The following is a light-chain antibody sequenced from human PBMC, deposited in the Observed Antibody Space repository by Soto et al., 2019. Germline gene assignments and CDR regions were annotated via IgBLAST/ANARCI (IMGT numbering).Light chain of an antibody. J-gene: IGKJ4*01. CDR2: GTS. CDR1: QSVSSN. CDR3: QQYSSSPLT. Sequence: EIVLTQSPGTLSLSPGERATLSRRASQSVSSNLAWCQQKPGQAPRLLIYGTSNRATGIPDRFSGSGSGTDFTLTISRLEPEDFAVYYCQQYSSSPLTFGGGTKVDIK. V-gene: IGKV3-20*01.